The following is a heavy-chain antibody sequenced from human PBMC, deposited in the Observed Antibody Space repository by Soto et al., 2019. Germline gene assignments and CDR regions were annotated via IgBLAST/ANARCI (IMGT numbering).Heavy chain of an antibody. CDR1: GFTFKNYA. Sequence: GGSLRLSCGASGFTFKNYAMSWVRQAPGKGLEWVSSINGRGDDTYYADSVKGRFIIFRDNSKNTLYLQMDSLRPEDTAVYYCAKEIAVAGDLDYWGHGTLVTVSS. J-gene: IGHJ4*01. CDR2: INGRGDDT. D-gene: IGHD6-19*01. V-gene: IGHV3-23*01. CDR3: AKEIAVAGDLDY.